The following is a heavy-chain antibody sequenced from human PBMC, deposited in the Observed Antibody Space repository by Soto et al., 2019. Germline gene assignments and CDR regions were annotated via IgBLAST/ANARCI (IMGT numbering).Heavy chain of an antibody. J-gene: IGHJ6*02. V-gene: IGHV4-61*08. D-gene: IGHD2-8*02. CDR1: GDSVSIGASH. CDR3: ARVDWCYSKIGV. CDR2: ISHNATA. Sequence: SETLSLTCTVSGDSVSIGASHLTWIRQSPGKGLEWIGYISHNATADCNPSLKSRVSVSVDTSKNQFSLKLKSATTEDTAVYYCARVDWCYSKIGVWGQGTTVAVSS.